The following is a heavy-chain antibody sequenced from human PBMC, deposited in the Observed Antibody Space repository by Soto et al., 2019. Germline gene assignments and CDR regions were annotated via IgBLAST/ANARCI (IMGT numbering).Heavy chain of an antibody. D-gene: IGHD6-19*01. J-gene: IGHJ4*02. CDR2: ISSYGADT. V-gene: IGHV3-64D*06. CDR3: VKEGYMRSDWYGQFDY. CDR1: VFTLNSYA. Sequence: GGSLRIACSASVFTLNSYAMHWVRQAPGKGLEFVSAISSYGADTYYADSVKGRFAISRDNSKNTLYLQMSSLSAEDTALYYCVKEGYMRSDWYGQFDYWGQGALVTVSS.